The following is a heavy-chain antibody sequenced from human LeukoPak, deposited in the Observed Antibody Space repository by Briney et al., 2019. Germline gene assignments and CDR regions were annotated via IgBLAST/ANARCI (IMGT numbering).Heavy chain of an antibody. Sequence: GGSLRLSCAASGFTFSSYAMHWVRQAPGKGLEWVAVISXDGSNXXXADSVKGRFTISRDNSKNTLYLQMNSLRAEDTAVYYCARDLLLDYWGQGTLVTVSS. CDR3: ARDLLLDY. J-gene: IGHJ4*02. CDR2: ISXDGSNX. CDR1: GFTFSSYA. V-gene: IGHV3-30-3*01. D-gene: IGHD2-15*01.